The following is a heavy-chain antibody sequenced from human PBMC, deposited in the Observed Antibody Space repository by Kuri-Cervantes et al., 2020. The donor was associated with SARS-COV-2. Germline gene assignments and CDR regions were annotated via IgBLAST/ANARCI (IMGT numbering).Heavy chain of an antibody. CDR2: IYYSGST. CDR3: ARGVPAAPYYYYYYGMDV. Sequence: ESLKISCTVSGGSISSYYWSWIRQPPGKGLEWIGYIYYSGSTNYNPSLKSRVTISVDTSKNQFSLKLSSVTAADTAVYYCARGVPAAPYYYYYYGMDVWGQGTTVTVSS. V-gene: IGHV4-59*01. D-gene: IGHD2-2*01. CDR1: GGSISSYY. J-gene: IGHJ6*02.